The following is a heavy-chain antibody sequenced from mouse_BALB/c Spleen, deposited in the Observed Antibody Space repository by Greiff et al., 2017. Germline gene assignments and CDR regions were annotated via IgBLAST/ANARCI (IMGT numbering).Heavy chain of an antibody. D-gene: IGHD4-1*01. J-gene: IGHJ2*01. CDR1: GFAFSSYD. CDR2: ISSGGGST. Sequence: EVKLVESGGGLVKPGGSLKLSCAASGFAFSSYDMSWVRQTPEKRLEWVAYISSGGGSTYYPDTVKGRCTFSRDNAKNTLYLQMSSLKSEDTAMYCCARLGTYIDYWGQGTTVTVSA. CDR3: ARLGTYIDY. V-gene: IGHV5-12-1*01.